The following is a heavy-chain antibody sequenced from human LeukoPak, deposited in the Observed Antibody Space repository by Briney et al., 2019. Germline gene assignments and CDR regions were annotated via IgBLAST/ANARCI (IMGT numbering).Heavy chain of an antibody. J-gene: IGHJ4*02. CDR3: ARSYYGGSGSYFNY. Sequence: PGGSLRLSCAASGFTFSSYAMHWVRQAPGKGLEWVAVISYDGSNKYYADSVKGRFTISRDNSKNTLYLQMNSLRAEDTAVYYCARSYYGGSGSYFNYWGQGTLVTVSS. D-gene: IGHD3-10*01. V-gene: IGHV3-30-3*01. CDR2: ISYDGSNK. CDR1: GFTFSSYA.